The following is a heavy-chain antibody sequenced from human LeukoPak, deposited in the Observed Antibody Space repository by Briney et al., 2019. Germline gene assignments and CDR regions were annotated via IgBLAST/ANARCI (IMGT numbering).Heavy chain of an antibody. J-gene: IGHJ4*02. CDR3: ARAGYKGDDFWSGYSKPGYFDY. V-gene: IGHV4-34*01. D-gene: IGHD3-3*01. CDR2: IYYSGST. CDR1: GGSFSGYY. Sequence: SETLSLTCAVYGGSFSGYYWGWIRQPPGKGLEWIGSIYYSGSTYYNPSLKSRVTISVDTSKNQFSLKLSSVTAADTAVYYCARAGYKGDDFWSGYSKPGYFDYWGQGTLVTVSS.